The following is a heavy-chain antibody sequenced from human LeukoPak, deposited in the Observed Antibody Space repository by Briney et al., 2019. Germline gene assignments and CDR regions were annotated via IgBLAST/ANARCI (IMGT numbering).Heavy chain of an antibody. CDR1: GGSFSGYY. D-gene: IGHD4-11*01. CDR2: INHSGST. V-gene: IGHV4-34*01. Sequence: SETLSLTCAVYGGSFSGYYWSWIRQPPGKGLEWIGEINHSGSTNYNPSLKSRVTISVDTSKNQFSLKLSSVTAADTAVYYCAIFDHPDYSLLSGPPECWGRGTLVTVSS. J-gene: IGHJ4*02. CDR3: AIFDHPDYSLLSGPPEC.